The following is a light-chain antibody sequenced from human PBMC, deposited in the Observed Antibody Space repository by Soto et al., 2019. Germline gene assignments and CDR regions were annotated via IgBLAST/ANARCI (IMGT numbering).Light chain of an antibody. Sequence: QSVLTQPPSVSAAPGQKVTMSCSGSSSNIGKYYVSWHQQLPGTAPKLLIYENDKRPSGIPDRFSGSKSGTSATLGITGLQTGDEADYYYGTWDSSLTTFVFGTGNRSPS. CDR2: END. CDR3: GTWDSSLTTFV. J-gene: IGLJ1*01. V-gene: IGLV1-51*02. CDR1: SSNIGKYY.